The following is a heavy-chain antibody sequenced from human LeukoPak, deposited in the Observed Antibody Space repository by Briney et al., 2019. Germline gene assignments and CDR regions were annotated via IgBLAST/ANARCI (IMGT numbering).Heavy chain of an antibody. CDR3: ARSVVPAADAFDI. CDR2: IIPILDTA. D-gene: IGHD2-2*01. Sequence: VASVKVSCKASGGTFSSYAISWVRQAPGQGLEWMGGIIPILDTANYAQKFQGRVTITTDESTSTAYMELSSLRSEDTAVYYCARSVVPAADAFDIWGQGTMVTVSS. CDR1: GGTFSSYA. V-gene: IGHV1-69*05. J-gene: IGHJ3*02.